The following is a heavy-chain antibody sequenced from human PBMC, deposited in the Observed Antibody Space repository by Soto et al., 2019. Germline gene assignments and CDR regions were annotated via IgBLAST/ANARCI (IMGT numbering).Heavy chain of an antibody. J-gene: IGHJ6*02. Sequence: GGSLRLSCAASGFTFSSYGMHWVRQAPGKGLEWVAVISYDGSNKYYADSVKGRFTISRDNSKNTLYLQMNSLRAEDTAVYYCAKDMFSACSSTSCYRERRYYYYGMDVWGQGTTVTVSS. CDR3: AKDMFSACSSTSCYRERRYYYYGMDV. D-gene: IGHD2-2*01. CDR1: GFTFSSYG. CDR2: ISYDGSNK. V-gene: IGHV3-30*18.